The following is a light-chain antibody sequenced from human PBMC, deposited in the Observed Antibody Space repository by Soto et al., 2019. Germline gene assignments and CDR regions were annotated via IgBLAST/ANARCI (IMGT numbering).Light chain of an antibody. Sequence: QSALTQPASVSGSPGQSITISCTGTSSDVGGYNYVSWYQQHPGAAPQLMIFDVSHRPLGISNRFSGSKSGNTASLTISGLQADDEADYYCSSYTSSSTRVFGTGTKLTVL. CDR2: DVS. CDR3: SSYTSSSTRV. V-gene: IGLV2-14*01. J-gene: IGLJ1*01. CDR1: SSDVGGYNY.